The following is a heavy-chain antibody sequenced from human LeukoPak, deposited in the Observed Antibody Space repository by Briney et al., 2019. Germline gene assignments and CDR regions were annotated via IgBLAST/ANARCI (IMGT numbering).Heavy chain of an antibody. CDR2: INPNSGGT. V-gene: IGHV1-2*02. Sequence: ASVKVSCKASGYTFTGYYMHWVRQAPGQGLEWMGWINPNSGGTNYAQKFQGRVTMTRDTSISTAYMELSRLRSDDTAVYYCATYSSSWQGLDYWGQGTLVTVSS. D-gene: IGHD6-13*01. CDR3: ATYSSSWQGLDY. J-gene: IGHJ4*02. CDR1: GYTFTGYY.